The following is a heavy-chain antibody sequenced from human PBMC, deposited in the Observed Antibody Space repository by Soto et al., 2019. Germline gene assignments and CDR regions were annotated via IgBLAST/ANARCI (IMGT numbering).Heavy chain of an antibody. Sequence: GGSLRLSCAASGFTFSNAWMSWVLQSPGKGLEWLCSITSSTSGGGAVNSAPVEGRFTISRDDSKHTPYQKMNCLNTEETAIDYGATYRFDSPVDSWGQGTMVTVSS. CDR1: GFTFSNAW. V-gene: IGHV3-15*01. D-gene: IGHD3-10*01. CDR2: ITSSTSGGGA. CDR3: ATYRFDSPVDS. J-gene: IGHJ4*02.